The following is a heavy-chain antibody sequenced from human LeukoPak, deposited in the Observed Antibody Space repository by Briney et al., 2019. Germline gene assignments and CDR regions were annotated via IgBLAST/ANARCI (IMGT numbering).Heavy chain of an antibody. CDR3: ARQTTVVTRYLVGDAFDI. J-gene: IGHJ3*02. D-gene: IGHD4-23*01. CDR2: IYYSGST. Sequence: SETLSLTCTVSGGSISSSSYYWGWIRQPPGKGLEWIGSIYYSGSTYYNPSLKSRVTISVDTSKNQFSLKLSSVTAADTAVYYCARQTTVVTRYLVGDAFDIWGQGTMVTVSS. V-gene: IGHV4-39*01. CDR1: GGSISSSSYY.